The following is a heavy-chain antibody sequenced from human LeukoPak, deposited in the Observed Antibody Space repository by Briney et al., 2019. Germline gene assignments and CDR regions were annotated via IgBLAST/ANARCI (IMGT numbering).Heavy chain of an antibody. J-gene: IGHJ4*02. CDR1: GYTFTGYY. Sequence: ASVKVSCKASGYTFTGYYMHWVRQAPGQGLEWMGWINPNSGGTNYAQKFQGRVTMTRDTSISTAYVELSRLRSDDTAVYYCARSIAVAGGLDYWGQGTLVTVSS. D-gene: IGHD6-19*01. CDR2: INPNSGGT. CDR3: ARSIAVAGGLDY. V-gene: IGHV1-2*02.